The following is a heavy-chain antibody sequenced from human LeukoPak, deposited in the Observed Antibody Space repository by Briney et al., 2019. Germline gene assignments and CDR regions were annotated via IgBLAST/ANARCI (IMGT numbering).Heavy chain of an antibody. V-gene: IGHV4-39*07. D-gene: IGHD2-15*01. CDR1: GGSISSSSYY. CDR2: IYYSGST. Sequence: SETLSPTCTVSGGSISSSSYYWGWIRQPPGKGLEWIGSIYYSGSTNYNPSLKSRVTISVDTSNNQFSLRLNSVTAADTAVYYCAREGGEGNFDYWGQGTLVTVSS. CDR3: AREGGEGNFDY. J-gene: IGHJ4*02.